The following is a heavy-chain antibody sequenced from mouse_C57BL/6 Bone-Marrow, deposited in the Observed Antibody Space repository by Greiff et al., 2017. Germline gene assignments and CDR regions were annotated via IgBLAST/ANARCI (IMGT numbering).Heavy chain of an antibody. J-gene: IGHJ4*01. V-gene: IGHV5-4*03. CDR2: ISDGGSYT. D-gene: IGHD1-1*01. CDR1: GFTFSSYA. CDR3: ARGRDHYYGSSFAMDY. Sequence: EVMLVESGGGLVKPGGSLKLSCAASGFTFSSYAMSWVRQTPEKRLEWVATISDGGSYTYYPDNVKGRFTISRDNAKNNLYMQVSHLKTEETAVYYCARGRDHYYGSSFAMDYWGQGTSVTVSS.